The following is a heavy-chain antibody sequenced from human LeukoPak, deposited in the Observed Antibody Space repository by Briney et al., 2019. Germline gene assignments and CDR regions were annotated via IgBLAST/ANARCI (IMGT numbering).Heavy chain of an antibody. V-gene: IGHV3-7*01. D-gene: IGHD3-22*01. Sequence: SGGSLRLSCAASGFTFSSYWMSWVRQAPGKGLEWVANIKQDGSEKYYVDSVKGRFTISRDNAKNLLYLQRNSLRAEDTAVYYCARVRSGSRGPFDYWGQGTLVTVSS. CDR1: GFTFSSYW. CDR2: IKQDGSEK. J-gene: IGHJ4*02. CDR3: ARVRSGSRGPFDY.